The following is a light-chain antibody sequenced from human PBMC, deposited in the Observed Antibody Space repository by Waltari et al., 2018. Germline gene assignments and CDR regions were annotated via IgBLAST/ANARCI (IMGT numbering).Light chain of an antibody. CDR1: QSVSGRY. CDR2: DAI. J-gene: IGKJ1*01. V-gene: IGKV3-20*01. Sequence: EIVLTQSPGTLSLFPGERATLSCRASQSVSGRYLAWYQQKPGQAPRLLIYDAISRGTGIPDRFSGSGSGTDFTLSINRLEPEDSAVYYCQQYDTSPQTFGQGTKVEI. CDR3: QQYDTSPQT.